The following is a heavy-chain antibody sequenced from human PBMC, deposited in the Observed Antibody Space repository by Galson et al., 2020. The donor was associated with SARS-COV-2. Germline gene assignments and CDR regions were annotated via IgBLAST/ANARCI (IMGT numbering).Heavy chain of an antibody. D-gene: IGHD1-26*01. CDR1: GYTFIDDY. CDR2: INPNRGGT. Sequence: ASVKVSCKASGYTFIDDYMHWVRQAPGQGLEWMGWINPNRGGTNYAQKFQGRVTMTRDTSISTAYMELSSLRSDDTALYYCARDGYYLNVFDIWGQGTMVTVSS. J-gene: IGHJ3*02. CDR3: ARDGYYLNVFDI. V-gene: IGHV1-2*02.